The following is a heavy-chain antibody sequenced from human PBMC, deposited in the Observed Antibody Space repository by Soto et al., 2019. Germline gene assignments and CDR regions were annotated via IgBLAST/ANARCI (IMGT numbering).Heavy chain of an antibody. J-gene: IGHJ6*02. Sequence: QVQLVQSGAEVKKPGSSVTVSCKASGGTFGNSAISWVRQAPGQGLEWMGGIIPIFSTPDYAQKFQGRVTITADDSKPTAYMELTSLKSEDTAVYYCARDKDRQQLGGNYYYGIDVWGQGPTVTVSS. CDR1: GGTFGNSA. CDR2: IIPIFSTP. V-gene: IGHV1-69*12. D-gene: IGHD2-15*01. CDR3: ARDKDRQQLGGNYYYGIDV.